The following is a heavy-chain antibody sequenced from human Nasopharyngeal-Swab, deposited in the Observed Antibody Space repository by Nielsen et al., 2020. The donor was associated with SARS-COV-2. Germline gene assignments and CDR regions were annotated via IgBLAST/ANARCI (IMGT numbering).Heavy chain of an antibody. CDR1: GFTFSSYA. Sequence: GESLKISCAASGFTFSSYAMHWVRQAPGKGLEWVAVISYDGSNKYYADPVKGRFTISRDNSKNTLYLQMNSLRAEDTAVYYCARTAAIRGYAFDIWGQGTMVTVSS. J-gene: IGHJ3*02. V-gene: IGHV3-30-3*01. CDR2: ISYDGSNK. D-gene: IGHD2-2*02. CDR3: ARTAAIRGYAFDI.